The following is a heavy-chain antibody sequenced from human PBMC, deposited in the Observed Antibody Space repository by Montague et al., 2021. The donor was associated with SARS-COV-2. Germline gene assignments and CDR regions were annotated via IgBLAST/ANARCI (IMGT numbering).Heavy chain of an antibody. V-gene: IGHV2-70*01. Sequence: PGLVKPTQTLTLTCTFSGFSLSTSGMCVSWIRQPPGKALEWLTLIDWDDDKYYSTSLKTRLTISKDTSKNQVVLTMTNMDPVDTATYYCARGYVTTVVTRAFDYWGQGTLVTVSS. CDR2: IDWDDDK. CDR3: ARGYVTTVVTRAFDY. CDR1: GFSLSTSGMC. J-gene: IGHJ4*02. D-gene: IGHD4-23*01.